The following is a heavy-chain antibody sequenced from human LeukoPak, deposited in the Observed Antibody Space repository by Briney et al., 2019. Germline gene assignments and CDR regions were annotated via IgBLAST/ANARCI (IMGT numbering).Heavy chain of an antibody. Sequence: SQTLSLTCTVSGGSISSGSYYWSWIRQPAGKGLEWIGRIYTSGSTNYNPSLKSRVTISVDTSKNQFSLKLSSVTAADTAVYYCARGYSRYSSSWYTKDDAFDIWGQGTMVTVSS. D-gene: IGHD6-13*01. CDR1: GGSISSGSYY. CDR3: ARGYSRYSSSWYTKDDAFDI. J-gene: IGHJ3*02. CDR2: IYTSGST. V-gene: IGHV4-61*02.